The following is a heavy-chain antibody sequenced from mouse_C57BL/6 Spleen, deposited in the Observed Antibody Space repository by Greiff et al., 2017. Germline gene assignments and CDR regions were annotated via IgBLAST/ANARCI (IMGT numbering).Heavy chain of an antibody. J-gene: IGHJ4*01. V-gene: IGHV1-80*01. CDR2: IYPGDGDT. CDR1: GYAFSSYW. D-gene: IGHD4-1*01. CDR3: ARWERGHYYAIDY. Sequence: QVQLQQPGAELVKPGASVKISCKASGYAFSSYWMNWVKQRPGKGLEWIGQIYPGDGDTNYNGKFKGKATLTADKSSSTAYMQLSSLTSEDSAVYFCARWERGHYYAIDYWGQGTSVTVSS.